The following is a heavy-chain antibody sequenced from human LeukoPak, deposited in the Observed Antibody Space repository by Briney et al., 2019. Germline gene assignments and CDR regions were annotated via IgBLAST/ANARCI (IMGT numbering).Heavy chain of an antibody. CDR3: ARAKVGAADY. D-gene: IGHD1-26*01. J-gene: IGHJ4*02. Sequence: GGSLRLSCAASGFTFSSYSMNWVRQAPGKGLEWVSYISSSSSTIYYADSVKGRFTISRDNAKNSLYLQMNSLRAEDTAVYYCARAKVGAADYWGQGTLVTVSS. V-gene: IGHV3-48*01. CDR1: GFTFSSYS. CDR2: ISSSSSTI.